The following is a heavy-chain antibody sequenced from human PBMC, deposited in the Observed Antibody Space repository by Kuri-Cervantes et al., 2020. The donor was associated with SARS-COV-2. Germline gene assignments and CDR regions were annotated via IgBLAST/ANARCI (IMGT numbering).Heavy chain of an antibody. CDR1: GGSISSGSYY. V-gene: IGHV4-61*09. CDR3: ARGQGVAVPVALLVFLGYYMDV. D-gene: IGHD2-15*01. Sequence: SCTVSGGSISSGSYYWSWIRQPAGKGLEWIGHIYTSGSTNYNPSLKSRVTISVDTSKNQFSLKLSSVTAADTAVYFCARGQGVAVPVALLVFLGYYMDVWGKGTTVTVSS. J-gene: IGHJ6*03. CDR2: IYTSGST.